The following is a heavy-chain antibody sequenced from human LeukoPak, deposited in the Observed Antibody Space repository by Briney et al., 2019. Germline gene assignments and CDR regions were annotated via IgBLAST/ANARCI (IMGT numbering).Heavy chain of an antibody. V-gene: IGHV1-2*02. CDR3: ARMEEQWLDSYYYGMDV. CDR2: INPNSGGT. Sequence: GASVTVSCKASGYTFTGYYMHWVRQAPGQGLEWMGWINPNSGGTNYAQKFQGRVAMTRDTSISTAYMELSRLRSDDTAVYYCARMEEQWLDSYYYGMDVWGQGTTVTVSS. CDR1: GYTFTGYY. D-gene: IGHD6-19*01. J-gene: IGHJ6*02.